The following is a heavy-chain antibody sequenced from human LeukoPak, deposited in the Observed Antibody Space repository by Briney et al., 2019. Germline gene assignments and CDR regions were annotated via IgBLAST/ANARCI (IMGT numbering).Heavy chain of an antibody. D-gene: IGHD5-12*01. J-gene: IGHJ4*02. V-gene: IGHV3-74*01. CDR3: ARVGLGGYDYSYDY. Sequence: GGSLRLSCAASGFTFSSYWMHWVRQAPGKGLVWVSRINSDGGSTSYADSVKGRFTISRDNAKNTLYLQMNSLRAEDTAVYYCARVGLGGYDYSYDYWGRGTLVTVSS. CDR1: GFTFSSYW. CDR2: INSDGGST.